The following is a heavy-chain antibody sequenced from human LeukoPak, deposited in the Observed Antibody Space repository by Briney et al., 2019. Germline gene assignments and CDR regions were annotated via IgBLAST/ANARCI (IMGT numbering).Heavy chain of an antibody. D-gene: IGHD3-22*01. CDR3: ARQEYYDSSGYYWAYY. J-gene: IGHJ4*02. CDR1: GYSFTSYW. CDR2: IYPRDSDT. V-gene: IGHV5-51*01. Sequence: GEPLKISCPGSGYSFTSYWLGWVRQMPGKGLEWMGIIYPRDSDTRYSPSFQGQVTISADKSISTAYLQWSSLKASDTAMYYCARQEYYDSSGYYWAYYWGQGTLVTVSS.